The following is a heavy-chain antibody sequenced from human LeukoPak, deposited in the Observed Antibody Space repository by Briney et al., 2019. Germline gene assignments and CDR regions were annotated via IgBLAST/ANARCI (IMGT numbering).Heavy chain of an antibody. J-gene: IGHJ6*04. D-gene: IGHD6-13*01. CDR1: GGSISSGGYY. Sequence: SQTLSLTCTVSGGSISSGGYYWSWIRQHPGKGLEWIGYIYYSGSTYYNPSLKSRVTISVDTSKNQFSLKLSSVTAADTAVYYCARDVAAAATRKENYYGLDVWGKGTTVTVSS. CDR3: ARDVAAAATRKENYYGLDV. V-gene: IGHV4-31*03. CDR2: IYYSGST.